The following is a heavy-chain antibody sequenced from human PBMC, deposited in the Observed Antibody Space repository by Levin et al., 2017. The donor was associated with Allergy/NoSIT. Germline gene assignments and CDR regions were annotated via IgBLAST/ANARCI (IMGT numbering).Heavy chain of an antibody. CDR3: ARGSSLHDY. J-gene: IGHJ4*02. CDR1: GFTFSSYE. Sequence: PGGSLRLSCAASGFTFSSYEMNWVRQALGKGLEWVSYISSSGSTIYYADSVKGRFTISRDNAKNSLYLQMNSLRAEDTAVYYCARGSSLHDYWGQGTLVTVSS. D-gene: IGHD2-2*01. CDR2: ISSSGSTI. V-gene: IGHV3-48*03.